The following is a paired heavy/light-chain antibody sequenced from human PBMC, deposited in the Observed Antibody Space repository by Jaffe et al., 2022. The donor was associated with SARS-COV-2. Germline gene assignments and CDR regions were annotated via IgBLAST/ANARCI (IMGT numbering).Heavy chain of an antibody. CDR1: GFSFSSYG. CDR3: AKDTYYDILTGRDAFDI. D-gene: IGHD3-9*01. V-gene: IGHV3-23*04. CDR2: ISGSGGST. J-gene: IGHJ3*02. Sequence: EVQLVESGGGLVQPGGSLRLSCAASGFSFSSYGMSWVRQAPGKGLECVSVISGSGGSTYYPDSVKGRFTISRDNSKNTVYLQMNTLRAEDTAIYYCAKDTYYDILTGRDAFDIWGQGTMVTVSS.
Light chain of an antibody. Sequence: DIQMTQSPSSLSASVGDRVTITCRASQSISSYLNWYQHKPGKAPKLLIYAASSLQSGVSSRFSGSGSGTDFSLTISGLQPEDFATYYCQQSYSAPPTFGQGTKLKIK. CDR3: QQSYSAPPT. V-gene: IGKV1-39*01. CDR1: QSISSY. J-gene: IGKJ2*01. CDR2: AAS.